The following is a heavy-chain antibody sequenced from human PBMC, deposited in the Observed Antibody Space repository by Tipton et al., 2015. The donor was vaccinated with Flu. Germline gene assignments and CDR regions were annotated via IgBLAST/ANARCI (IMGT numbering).Heavy chain of an antibody. CDR1: GFTFSSNG. J-gene: IGHJ3*01. CDR2: IWYDGSKK. D-gene: IGHD2-2*01. V-gene: IGHV3-33*06. CDR3: AKQKPAPGNVAFDF. Sequence: SLRLSCAASGFTFSSNGMNWVRQAPGKGLEWAAIIWYDGSKKYYGESVKGRFTISRDNSRNTVYLQMNSLRAEDTAVYYCAKQKPAPGNVAFDFWGQGILVTVSS.